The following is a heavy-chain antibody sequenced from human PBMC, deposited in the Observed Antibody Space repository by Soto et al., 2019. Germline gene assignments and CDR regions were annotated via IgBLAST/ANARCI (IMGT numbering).Heavy chain of an antibody. D-gene: IGHD4-17*01. J-gene: IGHJ4*02. CDR1: GFTFSSYG. Sequence: GGSLRLSCAASGFTFSSYGMHWVRQAPGKGLEWVAVISYDGSNKYYADSVKGRFTISRDNSKNTLYLQMNSLRAEDTTVYYCAKDRGDFDYFDYWGQGTLVTVSS. CDR2: ISYDGSNK. V-gene: IGHV3-30*18. CDR3: AKDRGDFDYFDY.